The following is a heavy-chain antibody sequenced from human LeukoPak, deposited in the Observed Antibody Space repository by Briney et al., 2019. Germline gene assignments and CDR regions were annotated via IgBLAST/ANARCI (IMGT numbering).Heavy chain of an antibody. CDR1: GGSISSYY. CDR2: IYYSGST. J-gene: IGHJ3*02. CDR3: ARDRAGSGWYYGAFDI. D-gene: IGHD6-19*01. V-gene: IGHV4-59*01. Sequence: SETLSLTCTVSGGSISSYYWSWIRQPPGKGLEWIGYIYYSGSTNYNPSLKSRVTISVDTSKNQFSLKLSSVTAADTAVYYCARDRAGSGWYYGAFDIWGQGTMVTVSS.